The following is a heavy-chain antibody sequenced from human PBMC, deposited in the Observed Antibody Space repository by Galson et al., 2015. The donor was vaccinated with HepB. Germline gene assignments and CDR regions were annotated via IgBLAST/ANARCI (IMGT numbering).Heavy chain of an antibody. CDR3: NTTYYGPGSTGDY. J-gene: IGHJ4*02. CDR1: GFDFSNAW. D-gene: IGHD3-10*01. CDR2: IKSKSDGGTI. V-gene: IGHV3-15*05. Sequence: SLRLSCAASGFDFSNAWMNWVRQAPGKGLEWVARIKSKSDGGTIDYAAPVKGRFRLSRDDSINTLDLQMNSLKTEDTAVYYCNTTYYGPGSTGDYWGQGTLVTVSS.